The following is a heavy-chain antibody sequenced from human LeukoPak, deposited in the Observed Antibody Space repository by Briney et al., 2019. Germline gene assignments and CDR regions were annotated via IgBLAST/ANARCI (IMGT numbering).Heavy chain of an antibody. CDR1: GYTFTGYY. CDR3: ARDWVCSSTSCPNDGFDI. J-gene: IGHJ3*02. Sequence: ASVKVSCKASGYTFTGYYMHWVRQAPGQGLGWMGWINPNSGGTNYAQKFQGRVTMTRDTSISTAYMELSRLRSDDTAVYYCARDWVCSSTSCPNDGFDIWGQGTMVTVSS. CDR2: INPNSGGT. V-gene: IGHV1-2*02. D-gene: IGHD2-2*01.